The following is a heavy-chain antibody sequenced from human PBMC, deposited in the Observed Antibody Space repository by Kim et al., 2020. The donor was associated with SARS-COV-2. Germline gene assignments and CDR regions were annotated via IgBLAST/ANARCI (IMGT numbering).Heavy chain of an antibody. CDR2: ISPDGTYK. CDR1: GFTFSTYA. Sequence: GGSLRLSCSASGFTFSTYAMHWVRQAPGKGLECLSAISPDGTYKLYADSLKGRFTTSRDNSKNTLYLQMTSLRPEDTAVYYCVKSHEDVTLLKYTWGQGTLVTVST. CDR3: VKSHEDVTLLKYT. J-gene: IGHJ4*02. V-gene: IGHV3-64D*08. D-gene: IGHD2-2*01.